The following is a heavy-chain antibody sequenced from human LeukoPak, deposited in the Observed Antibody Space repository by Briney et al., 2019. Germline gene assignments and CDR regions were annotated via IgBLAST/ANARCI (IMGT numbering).Heavy chain of an antibody. CDR1: GGTFSSYA. V-gene: IGHV1-69*13. J-gene: IGHJ5*02. Sequence: SVKVSCKASGGTFSSYAISWVRQALGQGLEWMGGIIPIFGTANYAQKFQGRVTITADESTSTAYMELSSLRSEDTAVYYCARALITIFGVVKYNWFDPWGQGTLVTVSS. CDR3: ARALITIFGVVKYNWFDP. D-gene: IGHD3-3*01. CDR2: IIPIFGTA.